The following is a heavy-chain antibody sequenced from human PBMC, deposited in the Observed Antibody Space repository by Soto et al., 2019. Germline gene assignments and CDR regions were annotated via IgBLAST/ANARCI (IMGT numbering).Heavy chain of an antibody. CDR1: GFTFSSYG. V-gene: IGHV3-33*01. CDR2: IWYDGSNK. CDR3: ARSRRVATHIDY. D-gene: IGHD5-12*01. Sequence: PGGSLRLSCVASGFTFSSYGMHWVRQAPGKGLEWVAVIWYDGSNKYYADSVKSRFTISRDNSKNTLYLQMNSLRAEDTAVYYCARSRRVATHIDYWGQGTLVTVLL. J-gene: IGHJ4*02.